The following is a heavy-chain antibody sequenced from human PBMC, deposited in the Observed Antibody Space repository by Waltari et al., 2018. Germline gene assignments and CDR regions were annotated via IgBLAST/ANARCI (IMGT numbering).Heavy chain of an antibody. CDR1: GLGVSHSY. D-gene: IGHD3-16*01. CDR3: ATFSNWVHDTFDI. CDR2: IYGVDST. Sequence: EVQLVESGGGLIQPGGSLGPSWAASGLGVSHSYVSWVRQAPGKGLEWISFIYGVDSTLYVDSVKGRFTVSRDNSKNTVHLQMNSVRVDDTAVYYCATFSNWVHDTFDIWGQGTLVSVSS. V-gene: IGHV3-53*01. J-gene: IGHJ3*02.